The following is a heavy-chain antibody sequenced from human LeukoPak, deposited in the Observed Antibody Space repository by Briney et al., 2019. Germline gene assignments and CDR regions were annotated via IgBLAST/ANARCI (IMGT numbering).Heavy chain of an antibody. Sequence: GGSLRLSCAASGFTFSSYAMHWVRQAPGKGLEWVAVISYDGSNKYYADSVKGRFTISRDNSKNTLYLQMNSLRAEDTAVYYCAREGGLEWELWLNDAFDIWGQGTMVTVSS. CDR1: GFTFSSYA. CDR2: ISYDGSNK. V-gene: IGHV3-30-3*01. CDR3: AREGGLEWELWLNDAFDI. D-gene: IGHD1-26*01. J-gene: IGHJ3*02.